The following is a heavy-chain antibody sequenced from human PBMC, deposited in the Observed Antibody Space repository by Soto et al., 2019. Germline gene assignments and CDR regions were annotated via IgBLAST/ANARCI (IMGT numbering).Heavy chain of an antibody. D-gene: IGHD3-10*01. CDR1: GGTFSSYA. V-gene: IGHV1-69*13. J-gene: IGHJ6*02. CDR2: IIPIFGTA. CDR3: AGGHLMVRGQPGGHYYGMDV. Sequence: SVKVSCKASGGTFSSYAISWVRQAPGQGLEWMGGIIPIFGTANYAQKFQGRVTITADESTSTAYMELSSLRSEDTAVYYCAGGHLMVRGQPGGHYYGMDVWGQGTTVTSP.